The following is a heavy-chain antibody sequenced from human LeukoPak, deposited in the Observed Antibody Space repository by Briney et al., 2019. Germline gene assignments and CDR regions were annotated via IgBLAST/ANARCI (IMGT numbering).Heavy chain of an antibody. J-gene: IGHJ4*02. Sequence: GGSLRLSCAASGFTFTGYAMSWVRQAPGKGLEWVSGISGSGGSTYYADSVKGRFTISRDNSKNTLYLQMNSLRAEDTAVYYCAKARLGIDFDYWGQGTLVTVSS. CDR2: ISGSGGST. D-gene: IGHD7-27*01. V-gene: IGHV3-23*01. CDR3: AKARLGIDFDY. CDR1: GFTFTGYA.